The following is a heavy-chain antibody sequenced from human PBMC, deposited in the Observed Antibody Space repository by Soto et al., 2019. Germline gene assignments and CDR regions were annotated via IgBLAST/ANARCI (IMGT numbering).Heavy chain of an antibody. CDR2: IYWDDDK. V-gene: IGHV2-5*02. J-gene: IGHJ5*02. CDR3: ARRGYSNAWYNWFDP. D-gene: IGHD6-19*01. CDR1: GFSLSTSGVA. Sequence: QITLKESGPALVKPTQPLTLTCTVSGFSLSTSGVAVGWIRQPPGKALEWLALIYWDDDKRYSPSLKSRLTITKDTSKNQVVLTMTNMDPVDTATYYCARRGYSNAWYNWFDPWGQGTLVTVSS.